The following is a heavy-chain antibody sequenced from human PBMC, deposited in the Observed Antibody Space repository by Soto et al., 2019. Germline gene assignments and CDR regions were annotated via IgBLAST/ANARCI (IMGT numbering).Heavy chain of an antibody. D-gene: IGHD5-12*01. CDR1: GFSFNDYY. J-gene: IGHJ6*02. V-gene: IGHV3-11*01. CDR2: ISSSGSTI. Sequence: GGSLRLSCAASGFSFNDYYMNWIRQAPGKGLEWISCISSSGSTIYYTDSVKGRFTISRDNAKNSLYLEMNSLGADDTAVYYCATSYSGYVHNYYYYGMDVWGQGTTVTVSS. CDR3: ATSYSGYVHNYYYYGMDV.